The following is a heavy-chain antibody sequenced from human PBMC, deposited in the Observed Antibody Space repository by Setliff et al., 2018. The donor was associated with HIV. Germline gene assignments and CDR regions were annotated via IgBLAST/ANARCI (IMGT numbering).Heavy chain of an antibody. V-gene: IGHV4-4*02. D-gene: IGHD3-22*01. CDR3: ARRGDSSGYYDAVDV. J-gene: IGHJ3*01. CDR2: IYYTGHT. Sequence: PSETLSLTCAVSGGSISSSNWWSWVRQPPGKGLEWIGEIYYTGHTNYNPSLKSRVSISVDKSKNQFSLKLNSVTAADTAMYYCARRGDSSGYYDAVDVWGQGTKVTVSS. CDR1: GGSISSSNW.